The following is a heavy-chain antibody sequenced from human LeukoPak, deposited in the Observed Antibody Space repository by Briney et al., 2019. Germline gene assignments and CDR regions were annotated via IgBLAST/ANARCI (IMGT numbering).Heavy chain of an antibody. V-gene: IGHV3-30-3*01. CDR2: ISFDGSNK. D-gene: IGHD6-19*01. Sequence: GGSLRLSCAASGFTFSSYAMHWVRQAPGKGLEWVAVISFDGSNKYYADSVKGRFTISRDNSKNTLYLQMNSLRAEDTAVYYCARDVLAVAGTGYFDSWGQGTLVTVSS. CDR1: GFTFSSYA. CDR3: ARDVLAVAGTGYFDS. J-gene: IGHJ4*02.